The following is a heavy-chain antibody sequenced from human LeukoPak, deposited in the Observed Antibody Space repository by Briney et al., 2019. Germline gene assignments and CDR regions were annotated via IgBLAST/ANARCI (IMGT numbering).Heavy chain of an antibody. CDR1: GGSISSSNW. J-gene: IGHJ4*02. D-gene: IGHD3-22*01. CDR3: ASSSYYYDSSGLLDY. CDR2: IYHSGSA. V-gene: IGHV4-4*02. Sequence: SETLSLTCAVSGGSISSSNWWSWVRQPPGKGLEWIGEIYHSGSANYNPSLKSRVTISVDKSKNQFSLKLSSVTAADTAVYYCASSSYYYDSSGLLDYWGQGTLVTVSS.